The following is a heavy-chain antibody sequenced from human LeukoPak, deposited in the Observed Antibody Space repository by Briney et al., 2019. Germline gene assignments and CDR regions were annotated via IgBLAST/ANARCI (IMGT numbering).Heavy chain of an antibody. Sequence: GGSLRLSCAASGFTFSSYSMNWVRQAPGKGLEWVSSISSSSSYIYYADSVKGRFTISRDNAKNSLYLQMNSLRAEDTAVYYCARDSKYYYDSSGGDAFDIRGQGTMVTVSS. CDR3: ARDSKYYYDSSGGDAFDI. J-gene: IGHJ3*02. CDR1: GFTFSSYS. CDR2: ISSSSSYI. V-gene: IGHV3-21*01. D-gene: IGHD3-22*01.